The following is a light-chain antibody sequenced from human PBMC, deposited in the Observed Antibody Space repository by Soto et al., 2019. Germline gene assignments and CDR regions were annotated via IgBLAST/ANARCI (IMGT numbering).Light chain of an antibody. V-gene: IGLV2-14*03. J-gene: IGLJ1*01. Sequence: QSVLTQPASVSGSPGQSITISCTGTSSDVGGFNSVSWYQLRPGTAPKLILYDVVDRPSGVSYRFSGSKSGNTASLTISGLQAADEADSFCSSYTSTMTNVFGSGTKVTVL. CDR1: SSDVGGFNS. CDR3: SSYTSTMTNV. CDR2: DVV.